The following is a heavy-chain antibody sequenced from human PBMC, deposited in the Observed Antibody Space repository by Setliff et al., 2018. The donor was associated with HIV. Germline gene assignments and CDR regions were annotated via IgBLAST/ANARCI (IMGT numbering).Heavy chain of an antibody. CDR2: INPSGGST. Sequence: ASVKVSCKASGYTFTSYYMHWVRQAPGQGLEWMGIINPSGGSTSYAQKFQGRVTMTRDTPTSTVYMELSSLRSEDTAVYYCARAGVGGYSGYDRDYYYYMDVWGKGTTVTVSS. CDR3: ARAGVGGYSGYDRDYYYYMDV. D-gene: IGHD5-12*01. V-gene: IGHV1-46*01. CDR1: GYTFTSYY. J-gene: IGHJ6*03.